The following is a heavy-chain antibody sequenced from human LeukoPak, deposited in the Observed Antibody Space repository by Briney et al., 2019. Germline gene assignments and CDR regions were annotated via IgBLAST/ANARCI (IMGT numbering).Heavy chain of an antibody. CDR3: ARVEMATIGGAFDI. J-gene: IGHJ3*02. CDR1: GFTFSSYS. Sequence: PGGSLRLSCAASGFTFSSYSMNWVRQAPGKGLEWLSYISSSSGTIYYADSVKGRFTISRDNAKNSLYLQMNSLRAEDTAVYYCARVEMATIGGAFDIWGQGTMVTVSS. V-gene: IGHV3-48*01. D-gene: IGHD5-24*01. CDR2: ISSSSGTI.